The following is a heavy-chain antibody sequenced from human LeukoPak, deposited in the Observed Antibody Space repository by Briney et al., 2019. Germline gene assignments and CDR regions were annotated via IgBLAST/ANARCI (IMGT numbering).Heavy chain of an antibody. V-gene: IGHV1-18*01. CDR1: GYTFTSFV. D-gene: IGHD2-2*01. J-gene: IGHJ4*02. CDR2: ISAYNGNT. CDR3: ARESGLRSYYCSSTSCPRGYFDY. Sequence: ASVKVSCKTSGYTFTSFVITWVRQAPGQGLEWMGWISAYNGNTNYAQKLQGRVTMTTDTSTSTAYMELSRLRSDDTAVYYCARESGLRSYYCSSTSCPRGYFDYWGQGTLVTVSS.